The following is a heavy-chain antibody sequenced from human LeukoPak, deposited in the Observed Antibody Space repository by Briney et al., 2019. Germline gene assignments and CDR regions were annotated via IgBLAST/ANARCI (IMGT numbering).Heavy chain of an antibody. CDR1: GYSFTSYW. V-gene: IGHV5-51*01. CDR3: ARQEDRIGGNSVRRYFDY. Sequence: GESLKISCKGSGYSFTSYWIGWVRQMPGKGLEWMGIIYPGDSDTRYSPSFQGQVTISADKSISTAYLQWSSLKASDTAMYYCARQEDRIGGNSVRRYFDYWGQGTLVTVSS. D-gene: IGHD4-23*01. J-gene: IGHJ4*02. CDR2: IYPGDSDT.